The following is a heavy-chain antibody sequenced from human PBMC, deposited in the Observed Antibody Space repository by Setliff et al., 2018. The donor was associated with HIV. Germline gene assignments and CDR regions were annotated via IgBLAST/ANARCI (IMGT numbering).Heavy chain of an antibody. CDR3: ARVVPDSSGYWSLVGGYYFDY. J-gene: IGHJ4*02. D-gene: IGHD3-22*01. CDR1: GGSVNYNY. CDR2: IYYNGNT. Sequence: SETLSLTCTVSGGSVNYNYWSWIRQSPGKGLEWIGYIYYNGNTKYNPSVKSRVTISVDTSKNQFSLKLSSVTAADTAVYYCARVVPDSSGYWSLVGGYYFDYWGQGTLVTV. V-gene: IGHV4-59*08.